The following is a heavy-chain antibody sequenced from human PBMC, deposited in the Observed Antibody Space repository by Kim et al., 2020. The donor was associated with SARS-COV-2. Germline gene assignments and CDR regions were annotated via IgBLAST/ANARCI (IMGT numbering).Heavy chain of an antibody. D-gene: IGHD6-13*01. CDR2: IYYSGST. Sequence: SETLSLTCTVSGGSISSYYWSWIRQPPGKGLEWIGYIYYSGSTNYNPSLKSRVTISVDTSKNQFSLKLSSVTAADTAVYYCAREGLIAAAGRVPDYYYYYGMDVWGQGTTVTVSS. CDR3: AREGLIAAAGRVPDYYYYYGMDV. J-gene: IGHJ6*02. V-gene: IGHV4-59*01. CDR1: GGSISSYY.